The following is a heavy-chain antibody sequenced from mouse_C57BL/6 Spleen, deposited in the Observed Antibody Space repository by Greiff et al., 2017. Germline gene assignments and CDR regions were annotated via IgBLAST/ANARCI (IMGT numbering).Heavy chain of an antibody. J-gene: IGHJ4*01. D-gene: IGHD1-1*01. Sequence: VQLKESGEGLVKPGGSLKLSCAASGFTFSSYAMSWVRQTPEKRLEWVAYISSGGDYIYYADTVKGRFTISRDNARNTLYLQMSSLKSEDTAMYYCTSPLTTVVANYAMDYWGQGTSVTVSS. CDR3: TSPLTTVVANYAMDY. CDR1: GFTFSSYA. CDR2: ISSGGDYI. V-gene: IGHV5-9-1*02.